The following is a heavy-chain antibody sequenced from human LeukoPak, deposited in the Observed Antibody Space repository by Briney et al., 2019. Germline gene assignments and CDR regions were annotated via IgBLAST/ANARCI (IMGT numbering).Heavy chain of an antibody. V-gene: IGHV4-34*01. Sequence: SETLSLTCAVYGGSFSGYYWSWIRQPPGKGQEWIGEINHSGSTNYNPSLKSRVTISVDTSKNQFSLKLSSVTAADTAVYYCAREGYDYDFWSGYYRRFDYWGQGTLVTVSS. CDR1: GGSFSGYY. CDR2: INHSGST. J-gene: IGHJ4*02. CDR3: AREGYDYDFWSGYYRRFDY. D-gene: IGHD3-3*01.